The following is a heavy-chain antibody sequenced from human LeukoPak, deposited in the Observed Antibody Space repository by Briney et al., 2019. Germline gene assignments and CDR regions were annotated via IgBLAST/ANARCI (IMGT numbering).Heavy chain of an antibody. Sequence: SETLSLTCTVSGYSISSGYYWGWIRQPPGKGLEWIGSIYHSGSTYYNPSPKSRVTISVDTSKNQFSLKLTSVTAADTAVYYCATGGVDLGGLRVYWGQGILVTVST. CDR3: ATGGVDLGGLRVY. V-gene: IGHV4-38-2*02. CDR2: IYHSGST. CDR1: GYSISSGYY. D-gene: IGHD3-10*01. J-gene: IGHJ4*02.